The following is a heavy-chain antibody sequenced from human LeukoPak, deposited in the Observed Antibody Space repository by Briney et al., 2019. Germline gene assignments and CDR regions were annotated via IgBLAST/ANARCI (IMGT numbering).Heavy chain of an antibody. D-gene: IGHD3-3*01. J-gene: IGHJ4*02. Sequence: PGGSLRLSCAASGFTFSSYAMSWVRQAPGKGLGWVSAISGSGGSTYHADSVKGRFTISRDNSKNTLYLQMNSLRAEDTAVYYCAKGTDFGVVTTFDYWGQGTLVTVSS. CDR3: AKGTDFGVVTTFDY. CDR1: GFTFSSYA. V-gene: IGHV3-23*01. CDR2: ISGSGGST.